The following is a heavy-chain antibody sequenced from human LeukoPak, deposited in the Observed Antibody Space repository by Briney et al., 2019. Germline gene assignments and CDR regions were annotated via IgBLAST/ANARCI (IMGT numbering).Heavy chain of an antibody. CDR2: ITDTGGHT. Sequence: AGGSLRLSCAASGFTLSNSAMTWVRQAPGKGLDWVSIITDTGGHTFYADSVRGRFTISRDGSKNTLYLQMNTLRAEDTAVYYCANDYRSGSFHDFWGQGTLVTVSS. CDR1: GFTLSNSA. V-gene: IGHV3-23*01. D-gene: IGHD3-10*01. J-gene: IGHJ4*02. CDR3: ANDYRSGSFHDF.